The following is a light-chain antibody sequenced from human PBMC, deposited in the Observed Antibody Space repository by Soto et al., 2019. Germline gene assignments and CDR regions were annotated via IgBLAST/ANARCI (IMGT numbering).Light chain of an antibody. CDR2: SAS. CDR3: LLYYGGTQLV. CDR1: SGAVTSGYY. V-gene: IGLV7-43*01. Sequence: QAVVTQEPSLTVSPGGTVTLTCASNSGAVTSGYYPNWFQQKPGQAPRPLIYSASNRHSWTPARFSGSLLGGKAALILSGVQPEDEADYYCLLYYGGTQLVFGGGTKVTVL. J-gene: IGLJ2*01.